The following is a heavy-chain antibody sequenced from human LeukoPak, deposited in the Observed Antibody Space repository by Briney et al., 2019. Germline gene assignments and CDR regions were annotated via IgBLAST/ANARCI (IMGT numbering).Heavy chain of an antibody. V-gene: IGHV3-48*01. D-gene: IGHD2-2*01. CDR3: AKVATVSAVGNCSNIDCPRADV. Sequence: GGSLRLSCAASGFTFSSYSMNWVRQAPGKGLEWVSYISSSSSTIYYADSVKGRFTISRDNSKSTAYLQIDNLRVEDTAVYFCAKVATVSAVGNCSNIDCPRADVWGQGTTVTVSS. J-gene: IGHJ6*02. CDR1: GFTFSSYS. CDR2: ISSSSSTI.